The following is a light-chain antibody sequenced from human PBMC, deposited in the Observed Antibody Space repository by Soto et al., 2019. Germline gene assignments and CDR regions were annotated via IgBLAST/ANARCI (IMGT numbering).Light chain of an antibody. V-gene: IGKV1-33*01. CDR1: QDIATY. J-gene: IGKJ1*01. CDR2: DAS. CDR3: QQYDNLPPTWT. Sequence: DIQMTHSPSSLSASVGNRVTITCQASQDIATYLNWYQQKPGKAPNLLIYDASNLETGVPSRFSGGGSGTHFTSTISNLQPEDIATYYCQQYDNLPPTWTFGQGTKVDIK.